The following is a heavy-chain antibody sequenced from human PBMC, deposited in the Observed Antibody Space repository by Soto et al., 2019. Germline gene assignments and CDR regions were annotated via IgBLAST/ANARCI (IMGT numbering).Heavy chain of an antibody. CDR2: IYHSGRT. V-gene: IGHV4-31*03. D-gene: IGHD2-15*01. J-gene: IGHJ4*02. CDR1: GGSISNGYYY. CDR3: ARWVELSLDYFDS. Sequence: QVQLQESGPGLVKPSETLSLTCTVSGGSISNGYYYWSWVRKNPGKGLEWIGHIYHSGRTYYNPSLQSRVHISIDTSKNQCSLHLSSVTAADTAVYYCARWVELSLDYFDSWGQGNPVTVSS.